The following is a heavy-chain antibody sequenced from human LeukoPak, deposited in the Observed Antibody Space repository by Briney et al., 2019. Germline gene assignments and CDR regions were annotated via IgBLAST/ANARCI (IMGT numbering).Heavy chain of an antibody. CDR2: INHSGST. CDR3: ARDSPYSSSDY. Sequence: SETLSLTCAVYGGSFSGYYWSWIRQPPGKGLEWIGEINHSGSTNYNPSLKSRVTISVDTSKNQFSLKLSSVTAADTAVYYCARDSPYSSSDYWGQGTLVTVSS. V-gene: IGHV4-34*01. D-gene: IGHD6-6*01. CDR1: GGSFSGYY. J-gene: IGHJ4*02.